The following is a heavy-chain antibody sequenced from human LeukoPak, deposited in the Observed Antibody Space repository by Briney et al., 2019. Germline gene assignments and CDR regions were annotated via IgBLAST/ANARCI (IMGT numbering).Heavy chain of an antibody. V-gene: IGHV3-7*01. CDR1: GFTFSRYW. CDR2: IKQDESEK. J-gene: IGHJ3*02. CDR3: ARHAYSDLSAFDI. Sequence: GGSLRLSCAASGFTFSRYWMSWVRQAPGKGLEWVANIKQDESEKHYVDSVRGRFTISRDNAKNSLYLQMNSLRVEDTAVYYCARHAYSDLSAFDIWGQGTMVTVSS. D-gene: IGHD4-11*01.